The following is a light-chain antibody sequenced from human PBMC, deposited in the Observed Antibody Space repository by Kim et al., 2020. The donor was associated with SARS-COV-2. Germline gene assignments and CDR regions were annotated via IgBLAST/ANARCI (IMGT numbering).Light chain of an antibody. CDR1: QRVLSSSNNRNY. J-gene: IGKJ5*01. V-gene: IGKV4-1*01. Sequence: ATITCKSSQRVLSSSNNRNYLSWHQQKPGQHPRLLMYGASSRKSGVPDRFGGSVSGTDFTLTISSLQAEDVAVYYCQQYYTTPITFGQGTRLEIK. CDR2: GAS. CDR3: QQYYTTPIT.